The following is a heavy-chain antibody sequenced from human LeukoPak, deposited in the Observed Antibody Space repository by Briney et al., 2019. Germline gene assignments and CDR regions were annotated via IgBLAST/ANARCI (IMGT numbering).Heavy chain of an antibody. D-gene: IGHD6-13*01. CDR3: ANIAAAGSYFDY. CDR1: GFTFSSYG. Sequence: GGSLRLSCAASGFTFSSYGMHWVRQAPGKGLEWVAFIRYDGSNKYYADSVKGRFTISRDNSKNTLYLQMNSLRAEDTAVYYCANIAAAGSYFDYWGQGTLVTVSS. J-gene: IGHJ4*02. V-gene: IGHV3-30*02. CDR2: IRYDGSNK.